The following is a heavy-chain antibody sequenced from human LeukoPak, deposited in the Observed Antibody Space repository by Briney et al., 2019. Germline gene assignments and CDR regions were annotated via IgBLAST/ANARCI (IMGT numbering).Heavy chain of an antibody. D-gene: IGHD5-12*01. CDR2: IYHSGSR. CDR3: ASGYDGLFDY. Sequence: SETLSLTCTVSGASISSYYWSWIRQPPGKGLEWIGYIYHSGSRNYNPSLKSRVTISVDTSKSQFCLKLSSVTAADTAVYYCASGYDGLFDYWGQGTLVTVSS. V-gene: IGHV4-59*08. CDR1: GASISSYY. J-gene: IGHJ4*02.